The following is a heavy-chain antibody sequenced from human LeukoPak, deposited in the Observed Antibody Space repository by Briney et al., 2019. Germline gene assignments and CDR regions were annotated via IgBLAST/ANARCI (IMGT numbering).Heavy chain of an antibody. CDR1: GYTFTSYG. Sequence: ASVKVSCKASGYTFTSYGISWVGQAPGQGLEWMGWISAYNGNTNYAQKLQGRVTMTTDTSTSTAYMELRSLRSDDTAVYYCARDSDIVVVPAGSFDPWGQGTLVTVSS. V-gene: IGHV1-18*01. D-gene: IGHD2-2*01. CDR2: ISAYNGNT. J-gene: IGHJ5*02. CDR3: ARDSDIVVVPAGSFDP.